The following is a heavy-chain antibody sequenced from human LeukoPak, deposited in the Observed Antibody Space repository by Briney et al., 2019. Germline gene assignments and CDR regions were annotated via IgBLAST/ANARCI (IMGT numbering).Heavy chain of an antibody. CDR3: ARKLMVYAYFDY. Sequence: GGSLRLSCAASGFTFRNYAMSWVRQAPGKGLEWVSAIRRSGGSTYYADSVKGRFTISRDNSKNTLYLQMNSLRAEDTAVYYCARKLMVYAYFDYWGQGTLVTVSS. J-gene: IGHJ4*02. V-gene: IGHV3-23*01. CDR1: GFTFRNYA. CDR2: IRRSGGST. D-gene: IGHD2-8*01.